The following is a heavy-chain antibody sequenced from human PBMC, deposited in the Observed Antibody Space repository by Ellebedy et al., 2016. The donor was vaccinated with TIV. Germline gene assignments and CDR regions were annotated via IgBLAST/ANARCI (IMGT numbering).Heavy chain of an antibody. CDR2: IDSGRTSI. CDR1: GFTFTAYD. CDR3: ARVPPNYGTLNAFDI. V-gene: IGHV3-48*04. Sequence: GESLKISCVVSGFTFTAYDMSWVRQAPGKGLEWVSYIDSGRTSIHYADSVKGRFIISRDNAKKSLYLQMSSMRSEDTAVYYCARVPPNYGTLNAFDIWGQGTKVTVSS. J-gene: IGHJ3*02. D-gene: IGHD3-9*01.